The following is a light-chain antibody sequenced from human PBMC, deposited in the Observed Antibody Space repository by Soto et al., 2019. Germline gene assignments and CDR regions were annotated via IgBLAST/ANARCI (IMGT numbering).Light chain of an antibody. Sequence: DIQMTQSPSSLSASVGDGVTIACRASQSISSYLNWYQQKPGKAPKLLIFGASSLQSGVPSRFSGSGSGTAFTLTISSLQPEDFATYYCQQSYSSPVTFGQGTKVELK. CDR1: QSISSY. CDR3: QQSYSSPVT. V-gene: IGKV1-39*01. J-gene: IGKJ1*01. CDR2: GAS.